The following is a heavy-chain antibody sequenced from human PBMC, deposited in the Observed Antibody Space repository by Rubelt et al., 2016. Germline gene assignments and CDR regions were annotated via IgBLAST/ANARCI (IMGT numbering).Heavy chain of an antibody. CDR1: GFTFSSYA. Sequence: EVQLVESGGGLGQPGGSLRLSCAASGFTFSSYAMSWVRQAPGKGLEWVSAISGSGGSTYYADSVKGRCTISRDNAKNSLDLQMNSLRAEDTAVYYCARDLNWAFDYWGQGTLVTVSS. CDR2: ISGSGGST. CDR3: ARDLNWAFDY. V-gene: IGHV3-23*04. D-gene: IGHD7-27*01. J-gene: IGHJ4*02.